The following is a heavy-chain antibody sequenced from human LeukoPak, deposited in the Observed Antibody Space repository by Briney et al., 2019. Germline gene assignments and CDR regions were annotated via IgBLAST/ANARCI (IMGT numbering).Heavy chain of an antibody. CDR1: GFTFSSYA. CDR2: ISYDGSNK. D-gene: IGHD1-26*01. Sequence: GGSLRLSCAASGFTFSSYAMHWVRQAPGKGLEWVAVISYDGSNKYYADSVKGRFTISRDNSKNTLYLQMNSLRAEDTAVYYCAREGGYSGSYRDCYFDYWGQGTPVTVSS. V-gene: IGHV3-30*04. J-gene: IGHJ4*02. CDR3: AREGGYSGSYRDCYFDY.